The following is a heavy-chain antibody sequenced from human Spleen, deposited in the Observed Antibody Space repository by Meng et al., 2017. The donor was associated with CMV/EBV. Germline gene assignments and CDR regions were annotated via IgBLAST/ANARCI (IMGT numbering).Heavy chain of an antibody. CDR1: ISSRSYY. V-gene: IGHV4-39*07. CDR2: IYYSGST. D-gene: IGHD2-2*01. Sequence: ISSRSYYWGWIRQPPGKGLEWIGSIYYSGSTYYNPSLKSRVTISVDTSKNQFSLKLSSVTAADTAVYYCARVGGCSSTSCTPRRFDPWGQGTLVTVSS. J-gene: IGHJ5*02. CDR3: ARVGGCSSTSCTPRRFDP.